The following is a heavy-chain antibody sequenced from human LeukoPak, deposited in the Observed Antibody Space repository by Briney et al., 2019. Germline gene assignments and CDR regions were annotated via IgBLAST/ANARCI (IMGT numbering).Heavy chain of an antibody. CDR1: GYSISSGYY. V-gene: IGHV4-38-2*02. CDR2: IFYSGST. J-gene: IGHJ4*02. D-gene: IGHD3-9*01. Sequence: PSETLSLTCTVSGYSISSGYYWGWIRQPPGKGLEWIGNIFYSGSTYYSPSVKSRVTISLDTSGSQFSLRLNSVIAADTGIYFCARQVKEYFDWLPRGYFDLWGQGLLVSVSS. CDR3: ARQVKEYFDWLPRGYFDL.